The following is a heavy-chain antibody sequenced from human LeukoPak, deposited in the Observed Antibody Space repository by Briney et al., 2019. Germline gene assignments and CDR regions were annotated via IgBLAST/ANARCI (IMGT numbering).Heavy chain of an antibody. Sequence: SETLSLTCAVYGGSFSGYYWSWIRQPPGKGLEWIGEINHSGSTNYNPSLKSRVTISVDRSKNQFSLKLSSVTAADTAVYYCARVAGTYYYGSGSLAIDYWGQGTLVTVSS. V-gene: IGHV4-34*01. CDR2: INHSGST. J-gene: IGHJ4*02. CDR1: GGSFSGYY. D-gene: IGHD3-10*01. CDR3: ARVAGTYYYGSGSLAIDY.